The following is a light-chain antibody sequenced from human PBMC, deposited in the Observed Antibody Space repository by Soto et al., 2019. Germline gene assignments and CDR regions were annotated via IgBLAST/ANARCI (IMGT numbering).Light chain of an antibody. J-gene: IGKJ1*01. V-gene: IGKV1-27*01. Sequence: DIQMTQSPSSLSASIGDRVTITCRASQDIGSSLAWFQQKPGKPPKVLIYAASYLQSGVSSRFSASGWGTHFTLTITSLQPEDVASYYCQNYNRSPRTFGQGTKLEIK. CDR3: QNYNRSPRT. CDR1: QDIGSS. CDR2: AAS.